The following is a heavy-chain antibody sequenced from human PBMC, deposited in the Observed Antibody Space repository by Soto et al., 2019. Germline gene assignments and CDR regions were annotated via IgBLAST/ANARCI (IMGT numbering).Heavy chain of an antibody. CDR2: IKGAETSV. Sequence: EVQLVESGGGLVRPGGSLRLSCAASGFTFSTYWMHWVRQVQGKGLVWVSRIKGAETSVGHADSVKGRFTISRDNAKNMLYLEMNSVRVEDTGLYYCVRGCSPSSCHPFDYWGQGTLVTVSS. CDR3: VRGCSPSSCHPFDY. V-gene: IGHV3-74*01. D-gene: IGHD2-15*01. CDR1: GFTFSTYW. J-gene: IGHJ4*02.